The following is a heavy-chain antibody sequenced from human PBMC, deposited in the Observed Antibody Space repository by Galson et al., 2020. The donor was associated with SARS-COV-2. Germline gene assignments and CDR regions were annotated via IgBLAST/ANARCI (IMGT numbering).Heavy chain of an antibody. CDR3: ARGRFGDYYYYYYGMDV. CDR1: GYTFTSYG. V-gene: IGHV1-18*04. Sequence: ASVKVSCKASGYTFTSYGISWVRQAPGQGLEWMGWISAYNGNTNYEQKLQGRVTMTTDTSTSTAYMELRSLRSDDTAVYYCARGRFGDYYYYYYGMDVWGQGTTVTVSS. J-gene: IGHJ6*02. CDR2: ISAYNGNT. D-gene: IGHD3-10*01.